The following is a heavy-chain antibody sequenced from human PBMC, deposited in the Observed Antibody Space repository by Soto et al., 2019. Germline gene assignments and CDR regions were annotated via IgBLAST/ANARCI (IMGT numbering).Heavy chain of an antibody. Sequence: GESLKISCKGSGYSFTSYWIGWVRQMPGKGLEWMGIIYPGDSDTRYSPSFQGQVTISADKSISTAYLQWSSLKASDTAMYYCASLTIVVVPVANWFDPWGQGTLVTVSS. CDR1: GYSFTSYW. V-gene: IGHV5-51*01. CDR3: ASLTIVVVPVANWFDP. J-gene: IGHJ5*02. D-gene: IGHD2-2*01. CDR2: IYPGDSDT.